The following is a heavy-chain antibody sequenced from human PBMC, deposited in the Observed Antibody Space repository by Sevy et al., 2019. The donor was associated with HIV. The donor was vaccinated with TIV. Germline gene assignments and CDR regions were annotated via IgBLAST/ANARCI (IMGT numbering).Heavy chain of an antibody. V-gene: IGHV3-53*01. CDR2: IYSGGST. CDR3: ARVNCSGGSFYYYYGMDV. CDR1: GFTVSINY. Sequence: GGSLRLSCAASGFTVSINYMSWVRQAPGKGLEWVSVIYSGGSTYYADSVKGRFTISRDNSKNTLYLQMNSLRAEDTAVYYCARVNCSGGSFYYYYGMDVWGQGTTVTVS. J-gene: IGHJ6*02. D-gene: IGHD2-15*01.